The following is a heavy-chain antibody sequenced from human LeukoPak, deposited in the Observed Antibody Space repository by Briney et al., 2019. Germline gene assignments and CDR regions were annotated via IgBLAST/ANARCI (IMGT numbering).Heavy chain of an antibody. Sequence: SETLSLTCTVSGGSISSGSYYWSWIRQPAGKGLEWIGRIYTSGSTNYNPSLKSRVTISVDTSRNQFSLKLSSATAADTAVYYCARAVTHYYDSSGYRYYFDYWGQGTLVTVSS. CDR1: GGSISSGSYY. D-gene: IGHD3-22*01. V-gene: IGHV4-61*02. CDR3: ARAVTHYYDSSGYRYYFDY. CDR2: IYTSGST. J-gene: IGHJ4*02.